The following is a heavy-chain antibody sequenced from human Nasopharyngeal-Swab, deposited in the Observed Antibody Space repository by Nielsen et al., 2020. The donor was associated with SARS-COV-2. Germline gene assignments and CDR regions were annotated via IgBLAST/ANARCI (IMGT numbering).Heavy chain of an antibody. CDR2: INHSGST. D-gene: IGHD6-13*01. J-gene: IGHJ6*03. CDR1: GGSFSGYY. CDR3: ARAYSSSWRSFYYYYMDV. V-gene: IGHV4-34*01. Sequence: GSLRLSCAVHGGSFSGYYWSWIRQPPGKGLEWIGEINHSGSTNYNPSLKSRVTISVDTSKNQLSLKLSSVTAADTAVYYCARAYSSSWRSFYYYYMDVWGKGTTVTVSS.